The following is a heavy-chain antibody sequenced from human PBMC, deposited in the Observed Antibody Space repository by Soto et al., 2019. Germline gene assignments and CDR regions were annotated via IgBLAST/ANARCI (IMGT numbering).Heavy chain of an antibody. J-gene: IGHJ4*02. Sequence: PGGSLRLSCSASGFTFSDYYMSWIRQAPGKGLEWISYIDSSGSIIYYADSVKGRFTISRDNAKNSLYLQMNSLRAEDTAVYYCERDLGYYDSSGYFDYWGQGTLVTVYS. CDR1: GFTFSDYY. CDR2: IDSSGSII. D-gene: IGHD3-22*01. CDR3: ERDLGYYDSSGYFDY. V-gene: IGHV3-11*01.